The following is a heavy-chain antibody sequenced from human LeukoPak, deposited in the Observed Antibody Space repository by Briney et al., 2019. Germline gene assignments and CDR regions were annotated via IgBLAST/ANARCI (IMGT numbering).Heavy chain of an antibody. Sequence: GGSLRLSCASSGFTFNNYWMHWVRQPPGKGLLWVSRINTDGSTTNYADSVKGRFTISRDNAKNMVYLQMNSLRGEDTAVYYCARENFDPWGQGTQVTVSS. J-gene: IGHJ5*02. CDR2: INTDGSTT. CDR3: ARENFDP. CDR1: GFTFNNYW. V-gene: IGHV3-74*01.